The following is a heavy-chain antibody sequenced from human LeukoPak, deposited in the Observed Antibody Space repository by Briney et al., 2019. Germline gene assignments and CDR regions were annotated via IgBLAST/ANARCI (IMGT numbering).Heavy chain of an antibody. D-gene: IGHD5-12*01. Sequence: PGGSLRLSCAASGFTFSNAWMSWVRQAPGKGLEWVGCIKSKTDGGTTDYAAPVKGRLTISRDDSKNTLYLQMNSLKTEDTAVYYCTTTNVVATISPDYWGQGTLVTVSS. J-gene: IGHJ4*02. CDR1: GFTFSNAW. V-gene: IGHV3-15*01. CDR3: TTTNVVATISPDY. CDR2: IKSKTDGGTT.